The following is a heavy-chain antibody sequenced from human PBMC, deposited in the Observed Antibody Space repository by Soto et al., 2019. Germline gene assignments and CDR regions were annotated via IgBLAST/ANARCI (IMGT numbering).Heavy chain of an antibody. V-gene: IGHV3-23*01. Sequence: GGSLRLYCAASGFTFSSYAMSWVRQAPGKGLEWVSAISGSGGSTYYADSVKGRFTISRDNSKNTLYLQMNSLRAEDAAVYYCAKVVGSSWYAFDIGGQGTMGTVSS. CDR3: AKVVGSSWYAFDI. CDR1: GFTFSSYA. J-gene: IGHJ3*02. CDR2: ISGSGGST. D-gene: IGHD6-13*01.